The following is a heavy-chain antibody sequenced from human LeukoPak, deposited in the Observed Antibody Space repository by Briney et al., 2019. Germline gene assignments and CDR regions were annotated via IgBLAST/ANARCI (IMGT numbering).Heavy chain of an antibody. CDR1: GFTFSSYG. J-gene: IGHJ4*02. CDR3: ATGIAAAGLFDY. CDR2: IRYDGSNK. D-gene: IGHD6-13*01. Sequence: GGSLRLSCAASGFTFSSYGMHWVRQAPGKGLEWVAFIRYDGSNKYYADSVKGRFTISRDNAKNSLYLQMNSLRAEDTAVYYCATGIAAAGLFDYWGQGTLVTVSS. V-gene: IGHV3-30*02.